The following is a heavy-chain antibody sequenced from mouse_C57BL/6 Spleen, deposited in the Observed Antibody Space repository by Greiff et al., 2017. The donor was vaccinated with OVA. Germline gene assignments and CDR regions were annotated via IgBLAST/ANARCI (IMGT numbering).Heavy chain of an antibody. V-gene: IGHV1-64*01. J-gene: IGHJ4*01. CDR2: IHPNSGST. Sequence: QVQLKQPGAELVKPGASVKLSCKASGYTFTSYWMHWVKQRPGQGLEWIGMIHPNSGSTNYNEKFKSKATLTVDKSSSTAYMQLSSLTSEDSAVYYCARSYYYGSSPYAMDYWGQGTSVTVSS. CDR1: GYTFTSYW. D-gene: IGHD1-1*01. CDR3: ARSYYYGSSPYAMDY.